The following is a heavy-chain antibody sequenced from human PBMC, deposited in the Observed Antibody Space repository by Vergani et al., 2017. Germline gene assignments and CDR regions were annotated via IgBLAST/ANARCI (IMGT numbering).Heavy chain of an antibody. D-gene: IGHD6-13*01. CDR3: ASAGLRAAAGTGWFDP. J-gene: IGHJ5*02. V-gene: IGHV4-34*01. CDR2: INHSGST. CDR1: GGSFSGYY. Sequence: QVQLQESGPGLVKPSETLSLTCAVYGGSFSGYYWSWIRQPPGKGLEWIGEINHSGSTNYNPSLKSRVTISVDTSKNQFSLKLSSVTAADTAVYYCASAGLRAAAGTGWFDPWGQGTLVTVSS.